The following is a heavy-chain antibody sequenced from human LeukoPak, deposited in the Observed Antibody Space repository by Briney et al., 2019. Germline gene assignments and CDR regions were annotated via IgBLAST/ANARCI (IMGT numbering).Heavy chain of an antibody. CDR1: GFTFSGSA. Sequence: GGSLRLSCAASGFTFSGSAMHWVRQASGKGLEWVGRIRSKGSNYATTYAASLKGRFTISRDDSKNTAYLQMNSLKTEDTAVYYCSTQGYSYGSKFDYWGQGTLVTVSS. CDR2: IRSKGSNYAT. CDR3: STQGYSYGSKFDY. D-gene: IGHD5-18*01. V-gene: IGHV3-73*01. J-gene: IGHJ4*02.